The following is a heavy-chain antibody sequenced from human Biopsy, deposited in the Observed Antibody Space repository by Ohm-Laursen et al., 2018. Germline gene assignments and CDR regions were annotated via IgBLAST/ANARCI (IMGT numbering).Heavy chain of an antibody. D-gene: IGHD3-22*01. CDR3: AAYYYDSSGYFYAFHY. Sequence: SDTLSLTCTVSGGSVSSGDYYWTWIRQPLGKGLEWIGYVSYSGNTKYNPSLKSRVIISADTSKNQFSLKLSSVTAADTAMYYCAAYYYDSSGYFYAFHYWGQGTLVTVSS. CDR2: VSYSGNT. J-gene: IGHJ4*02. V-gene: IGHV4-61*08. CDR1: GGSVSSGDYY.